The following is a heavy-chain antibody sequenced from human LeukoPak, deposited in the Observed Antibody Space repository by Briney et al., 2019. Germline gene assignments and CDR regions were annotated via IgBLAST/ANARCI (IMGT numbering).Heavy chain of an antibody. CDR2: TVGSRPDT. CDR1: GFTFSNYG. J-gene: IGHJ4*02. V-gene: IGHV3-23*01. D-gene: IGHD2-8*02. CDR3: TKAPLMSCTGAFCYPFDS. Sequence: GGSLRLSCAASGFTFSNYGMNWVRQSPGKGLEWVSATVGSRPDTYHADSVKGRFTVSRDNSRNTLYLQMNNLRIEDSAVYYCTKAPLMSCTGAFCYPFDSWGEGVLVTVS.